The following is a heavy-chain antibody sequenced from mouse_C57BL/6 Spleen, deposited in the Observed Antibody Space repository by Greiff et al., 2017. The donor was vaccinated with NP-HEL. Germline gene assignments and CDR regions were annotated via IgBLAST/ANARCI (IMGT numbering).Heavy chain of an antibody. D-gene: IGHD1-1*01. J-gene: IGHJ1*03. CDR1: GFTFSDYY. Sequence: EVKLMESEGGLVQPGSSMKLSCTASGFTFSDYYMAWVRQVPEKGLEWVANINYDGSSTYYLDSLKSRFIISRDNAKNILYLQMSSLKSEDTATYYCARVLITTSYFDVWGTGTTVTVSS. V-gene: IGHV5-16*01. CDR2: INYDGSST. CDR3: ARVLITTSYFDV.